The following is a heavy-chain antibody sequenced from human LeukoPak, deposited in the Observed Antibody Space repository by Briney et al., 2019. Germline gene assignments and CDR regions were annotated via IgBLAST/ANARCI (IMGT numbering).Heavy chain of an antibody. Sequence: PSETPSLTCTVSGGSISSSSYYWGWIRQPPGKGLEWIGSIYYSGSTYYNPSLKSRVTISVDTSKNQFSLKLSSVTAADTAVYYCARLPRDSSGYYLPLGYYYYMDVWGKGTTVTISS. J-gene: IGHJ6*03. D-gene: IGHD3-22*01. CDR1: GGSISSSSYY. CDR2: IYYSGST. V-gene: IGHV4-39*01. CDR3: ARLPRDSSGYYLPLGYYYYMDV.